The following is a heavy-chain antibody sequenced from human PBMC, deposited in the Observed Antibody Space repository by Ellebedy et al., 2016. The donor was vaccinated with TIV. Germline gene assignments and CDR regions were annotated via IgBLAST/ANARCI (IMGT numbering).Heavy chain of an antibody. V-gene: IGHV3-33*08. CDR3: ARDYYDSSGYFEHPTEYFQH. CDR2: IWYDGSNK. J-gene: IGHJ1*01. Sequence: GESLKISCAASGFTFSSYGMHWVRQAPGKGLEWVAVIWYDGSNKYYADSVKGRFTISRDNSKNTLYLQMNSLRAEDTAVYYCARDYYDSSGYFEHPTEYFQHWGQGTLVTVSS. CDR1: GFTFSSYG. D-gene: IGHD3-22*01.